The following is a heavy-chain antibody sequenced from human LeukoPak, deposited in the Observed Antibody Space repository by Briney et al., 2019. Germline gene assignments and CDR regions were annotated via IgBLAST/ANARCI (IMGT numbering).Heavy chain of an antibody. CDR1: GFTFSSYN. J-gene: IGHJ4*02. CDR3: ATESGTYSGTCFDY. V-gene: IGHV3-48*01. D-gene: IGHD1-26*01. CDR2: ISSSSNTI. Sequence: PGGSLRHSCAASGFTFSSYNMNWVRQAPGKGLEWVSYISSSSNTIYYADSVKGRFTISRDNAKNSLYLQMNSLRAEDTAVYFCATESGTYSGTCFDYWGRGTLVTVSS.